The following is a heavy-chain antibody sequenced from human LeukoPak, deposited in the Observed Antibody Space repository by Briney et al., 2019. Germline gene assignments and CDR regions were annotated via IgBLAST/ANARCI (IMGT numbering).Heavy chain of an antibody. Sequence: GGSLRLSCAASGFTFSSYAMSWVRQAPGKGLEWVSGISGSGDNTYYADSVKGRFTIFRDNSKNTLYVQVNSLGTEDTAAYYCAKGSYYDSSGSFYFDYWGQGTLVTVSS. CDR3: AKGSYYDSSGSFYFDY. J-gene: IGHJ4*02. V-gene: IGHV3-23*01. CDR1: GFTFSSYA. CDR2: ISGSGDNT. D-gene: IGHD3-22*01.